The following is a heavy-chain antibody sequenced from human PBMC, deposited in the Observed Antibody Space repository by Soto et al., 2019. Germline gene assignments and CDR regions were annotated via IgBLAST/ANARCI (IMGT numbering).Heavy chain of an antibody. D-gene: IGHD2-15*01. J-gene: IGHJ6*02. V-gene: IGHV1-69*01. CDR2: IIPIFGTA. CDR1: GGTFSSYA. CDR3: AKHLAVVVDAPGYYYGMDV. Sequence: QVQLVQSGAEVKKPGSSVKVSCKASGGTFSSYAISWVRQAPGQGLEWMGGIIPIFGTANYAQKFQGRVTITADESTSTAYMELSSVRSEDTAVYYCAKHLAVVVDAPGYYYGMDVWGQGTTVTVSS.